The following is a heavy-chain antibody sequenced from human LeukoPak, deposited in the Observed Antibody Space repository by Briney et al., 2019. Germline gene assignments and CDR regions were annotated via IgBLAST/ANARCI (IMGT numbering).Heavy chain of an antibody. CDR2: ISSSGSTI. D-gene: IGHD3-22*01. Sequence: GGSLRLSCAASGFTFSDYYMSWIRQAPGKGLEWVSYISSSGSTIYYADSVKGRFTISRDNAKNSLYLQMNSLRAEDTAVYYCARDPQVVVVMGVFDYWGQGTLVTVSS. CDR1: GFTFSDYY. CDR3: ARDPQVVVVMGVFDY. J-gene: IGHJ4*02. V-gene: IGHV3-11*01.